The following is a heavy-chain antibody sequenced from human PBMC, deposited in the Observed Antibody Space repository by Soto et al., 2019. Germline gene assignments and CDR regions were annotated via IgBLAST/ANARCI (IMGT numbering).Heavy chain of an antibody. CDR2: MYHGGRT. D-gene: IGHD2-8*01. J-gene: IGHJ4*02. CDR1: GDSVTNYF. Sequence: PSETLFLTCTVSGDSVTNYFWSWMRQPPGKGLEWIGHMYHGGRTNYSPSLKSRVTVSLDSSKNQFSLNLSSVTAADTAVYFCARDPGYCTNGVCPIFDFWGQGVLVTVSS. V-gene: IGHV4-59*02. CDR3: ARDPGYCTNGVCPIFDF.